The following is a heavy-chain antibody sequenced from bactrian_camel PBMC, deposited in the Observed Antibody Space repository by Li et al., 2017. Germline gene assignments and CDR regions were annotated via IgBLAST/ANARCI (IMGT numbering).Heavy chain of an antibody. V-gene: IGHV3S53*01. CDR1: GSIVSTMC. J-gene: IGHJ4*01. D-gene: IGHD1*01. CDR2: IAGDGRT. CDR3: KTTTCVPVAGLESVYHY. Sequence: QLVESGGGSVQAGRSLRLSCASSGSIVSTMCMGWFRRLPGQEREGVAAIAGDGRTDYADSVKGRFTIFQDAFKGTMYLEMDALKPEDTAMYYCKTTTCVPVAGLESVYHYWGRGTQVTVS.